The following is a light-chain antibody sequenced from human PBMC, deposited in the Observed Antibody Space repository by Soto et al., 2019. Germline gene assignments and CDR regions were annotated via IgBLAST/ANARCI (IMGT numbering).Light chain of an antibody. J-gene: IGKJ5*01. Sequence: EIVMTPSPATLSVSPGERATLSCRASQSVSSNLAWYQQKLGQAPRLLIYGASTRATGIPARFSGSGSGTEFILTISSLQSEDFAVYYCQQYNNWPPLTFGQGTRLEIK. CDR2: GAS. CDR1: QSVSSN. V-gene: IGKV3D-15*01. CDR3: QQYNNWPPLT.